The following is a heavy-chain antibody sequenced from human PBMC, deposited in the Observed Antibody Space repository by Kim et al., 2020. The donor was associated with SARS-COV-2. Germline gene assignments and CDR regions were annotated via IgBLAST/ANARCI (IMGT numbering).Heavy chain of an antibody. V-gene: IGHV3-11*04. CDR3: ARVRYSSSYDAFDI. J-gene: IGHJ3*02. Sequence: ADPVKGRFTNSRDNAKNSLYLQMNSLGAEDTAVYYCARVRYSSSYDAFDIWGQGTMVTVSS. D-gene: IGHD6-13*01.